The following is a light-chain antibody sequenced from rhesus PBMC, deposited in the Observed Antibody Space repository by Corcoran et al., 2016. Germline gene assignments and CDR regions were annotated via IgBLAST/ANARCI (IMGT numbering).Light chain of an antibody. CDR1: QGITND. CDR2: EAS. J-gene: IGKJ2*01. CDR3: QHYYSIPYS. V-gene: IGKV1S17*01. Sequence: DIQMTQSPSSLSASVGDRVTITYRASQGITNDLAWYQQNPGETPKLLIYEASSLESGIPSRFSGSGSGTDFTLTISSLQSEDFATYYCQHYYSIPYSFGQGTKVELK.